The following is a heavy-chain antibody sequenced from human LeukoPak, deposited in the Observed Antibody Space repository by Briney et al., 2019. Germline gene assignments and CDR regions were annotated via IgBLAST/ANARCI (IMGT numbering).Heavy chain of an antibody. CDR1: GYSFFNYW. J-gene: IGHJ5*02. CDR3: ARRGYSGYEGAWLDP. Sequence: GESLKISCVGSGYSFFNYWIGWVRQMPGKGLEWVGIIYPGDSDTRYSPSFQGQVTFSVDQSINTAYLHWSSLEASDTAIYYCARRGYSGYEGAWLDPWGQGTLVTVSS. D-gene: IGHD5-12*01. CDR2: IYPGDSDT. V-gene: IGHV5-51*01.